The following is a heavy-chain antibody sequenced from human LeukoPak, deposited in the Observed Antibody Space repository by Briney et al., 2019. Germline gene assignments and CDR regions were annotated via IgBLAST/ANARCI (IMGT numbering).Heavy chain of an antibody. CDR1: GYTFTSYY. J-gene: IGHJ3*02. D-gene: IGHD1-26*01. CDR2: INPNSGGT. V-gene: IGHV1-2*02. CDR3: ARGAPSYSGSYSDAFDI. Sequence: ASVKVSCKASGYTFTSYYMHWVRQAPGQGLEWMGWINPNSGGTNYAQKFQGRVTMTRDTSISTAYMELSRLRSDDTAVYYCARGAPSYSGSYSDAFDIWGQGTMVTVSS.